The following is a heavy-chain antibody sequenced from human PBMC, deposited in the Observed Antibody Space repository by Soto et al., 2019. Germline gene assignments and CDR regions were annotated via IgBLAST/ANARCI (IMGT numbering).Heavy chain of an antibody. CDR1: GDSISSGDYY. V-gene: IGHV4-30-4*01. Sequence: QVQLQESGPGLVKPSQTLSLTCTVSGDSISSGDYYWSWIRQPPGKGLEWIGYIYYSGRTYEKPSIESRVTMSVDTSNNQFSLKLSSVTAADTAVYYCARGRVRWYDITWGQGTMVTVSS. D-gene: IGHD2-15*01. CDR3: ARGRVRWYDIT. CDR2: IYYSGRT. J-gene: IGHJ3*01.